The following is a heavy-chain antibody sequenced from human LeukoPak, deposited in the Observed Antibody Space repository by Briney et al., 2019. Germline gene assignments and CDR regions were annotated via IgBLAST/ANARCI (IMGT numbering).Heavy chain of an antibody. CDR3: SRDPTYYLRYGYFDY. CDR2: INNVGSHI. Sequence: PGGSLRLSCAASGFTLSSSAMNWVRQAPGKGLEWVSYINNVGSHIYYAGSVKGRFTISRDNTKNSLYLQMNSLRAEDTAVYYCSRDPTYYLRYGYFDYWGQGALVTVSS. CDR1: GFTLSSSA. J-gene: IGHJ4*02. D-gene: IGHD1-26*01. V-gene: IGHV3-21*01.